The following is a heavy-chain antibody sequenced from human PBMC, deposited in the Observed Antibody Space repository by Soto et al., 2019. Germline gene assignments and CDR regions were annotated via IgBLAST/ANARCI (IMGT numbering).Heavy chain of an antibody. CDR2: ISPDGSDK. CDR3: ARARIDL. Sequence: EVQLVESGGGLVQPGGSLRLSCAASGFSFSSYWMTWVRQAPGKGLEWVANISPDGSDKYYVDSVKGRFTISRDHVKNSLYLQVNSLRVDDTALYYCARARIDLWGRGTLVTVCS. CDR1: GFSFSSYW. J-gene: IGHJ2*01. V-gene: IGHV3-7*01.